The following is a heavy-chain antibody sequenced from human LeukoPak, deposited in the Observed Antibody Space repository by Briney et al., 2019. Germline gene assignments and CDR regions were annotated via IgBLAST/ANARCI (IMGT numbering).Heavy chain of an antibody. D-gene: IGHD4-17*01. CDR1: GFTFRSYA. Sequence: GGSLRLSCTASGFTFRSYAMSWVRQAPGKGLEWVSAISGSGGSTYYADSVKVRFTISRDNSKNTLYLQMNSLRAEDTAVYYCAKEGEAGDYLDYWGQGTLVTVSS. V-gene: IGHV3-23*01. CDR2: ISGSGGST. J-gene: IGHJ4*02. CDR3: AKEGEAGDYLDY.